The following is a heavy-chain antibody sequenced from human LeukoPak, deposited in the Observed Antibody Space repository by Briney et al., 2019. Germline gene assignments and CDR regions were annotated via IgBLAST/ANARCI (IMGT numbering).Heavy chain of an antibody. J-gene: IGHJ4*02. V-gene: IGHV3-7*01. CDR2: IKKDGSEK. CDR1: GFTFNYYW. Sequence: PGGSLRLSCAASGFTFNYYWMSWVRQAPGKGLEWVANIKKDGSEKYYVDSVKGRFTISRDNAQNSLFLLMNSMRAEDTAVYYCARDAWGVDYWGQGTLVTVSS. CDR3: ARDAWGVDY. D-gene: IGHD7-27*01.